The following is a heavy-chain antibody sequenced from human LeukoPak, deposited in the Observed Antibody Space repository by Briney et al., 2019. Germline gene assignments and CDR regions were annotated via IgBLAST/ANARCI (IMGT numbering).Heavy chain of an antibody. CDR1: GFTFSSYS. V-gene: IGHV3-48*04. J-gene: IGHJ3*02. Sequence: GGSLRLSCAASGFTFSSYSMNWVRQAPGKGLEWVSYISSSSSTIYYADSVKGRFTISRDNAKNSLYLQMNSLRAEDTAVYYCARTSYSDAFDIWGQGTMVTVSS. CDR3: ARTSYSDAFDI. D-gene: IGHD1-26*01. CDR2: ISSSSSTI.